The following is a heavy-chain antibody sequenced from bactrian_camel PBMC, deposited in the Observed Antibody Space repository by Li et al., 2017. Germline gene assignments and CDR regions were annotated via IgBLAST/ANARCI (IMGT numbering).Heavy chain of an antibody. J-gene: IGHJ6*01. CDR3: GTNRYCRGSGCCNTDFSH. CDR1: GLTFSRSD. Sequence: VQLVESGGGLVQLGGSLRLSCLVSGLTFSRSDMNWVRQAPGKGLEWVSHVNIDGGTWYADSVKDRFTISRDNAKNSVYLQMNSLKPEDTAMYHCGTNRYCRGSGCCNTDFSHWGQGTQVTVSS. D-gene: IGHD6*01. CDR2: VNIDGGT. V-gene: IGHV3S40*01.